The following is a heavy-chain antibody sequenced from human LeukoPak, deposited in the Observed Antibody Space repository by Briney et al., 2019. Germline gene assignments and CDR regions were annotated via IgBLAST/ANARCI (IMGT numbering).Heavy chain of an antibody. CDR3: ARLRSGYAYYYHYYMDV. CDR2: INTNTGNP. D-gene: IGHD5-12*01. Sequence: GASVKVSCKASGYTFTSYAMNWVRQAPGQGLEWMEWINTNTGNPTYAQGFTGRFVFSLDTSVSTAYLQISSLKAEDTAVYYCARLRSGYAYYYHYYMDVWGKGTTVTVSS. V-gene: IGHV7-4-1*02. J-gene: IGHJ6*03. CDR1: GYTFTSYA.